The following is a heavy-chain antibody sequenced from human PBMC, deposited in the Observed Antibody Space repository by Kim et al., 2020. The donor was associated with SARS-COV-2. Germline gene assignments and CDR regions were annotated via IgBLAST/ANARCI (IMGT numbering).Heavy chain of an antibody. Sequence: GGSLRLSCAASGFTFSSYSMNWVRQAPGKGLEWVSSISSSSSYIYYADSVKGRFTISRDNAKNSLYLQMNSLRAEDTAVYYCAREGTIVVVPAAIGRYGMDVWGQGTTVTVSS. CDR2: ISSSSSYI. CDR1: GFTFSSYS. CDR3: AREGTIVVVPAAIGRYGMDV. J-gene: IGHJ6*02. D-gene: IGHD2-2*02. V-gene: IGHV3-21*01.